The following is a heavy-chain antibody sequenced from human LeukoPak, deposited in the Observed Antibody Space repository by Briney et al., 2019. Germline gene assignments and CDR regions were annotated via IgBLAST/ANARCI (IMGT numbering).Heavy chain of an antibody. CDR1: GFTFSSYE. CDR3: AKGKDDSSGWYFFY. J-gene: IGHJ4*02. CDR2: ISSSGSTI. D-gene: IGHD6-19*01. V-gene: IGHV3-48*03. Sequence: GGSLRLSCAASGFTFSSYEMNWVRQAPGKGLEWVSYISSSGSTIYYADSVKGRFTISRDNSKNTLYLQMNSLRAADTAVYYCAKGKDDSSGWYFFYWGQGTLVTVSS.